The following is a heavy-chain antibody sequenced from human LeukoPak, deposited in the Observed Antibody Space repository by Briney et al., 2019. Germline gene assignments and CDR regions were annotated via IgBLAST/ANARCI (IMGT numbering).Heavy chain of an antibody. J-gene: IGHJ4*02. D-gene: IGHD2-2*01. CDR2: ISYDGSNK. V-gene: IGHV3-30-3*01. CDR1: GFTFSSYA. CDR3: ARVRVCSSTSCYEVLDY. Sequence: GGSPRLSCAASGFTFSSYAMHWVRQAPGKGLEWVAVISYDGSNKYYADSVKGRFTISRDNSKNTLYLQMNSLRAEDTAVYYCARVRVCSSTSCYEVLDYWGQGTLVTVSS.